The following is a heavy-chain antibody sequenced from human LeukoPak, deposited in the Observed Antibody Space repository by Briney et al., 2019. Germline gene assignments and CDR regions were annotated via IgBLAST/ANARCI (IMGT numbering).Heavy chain of an antibody. CDR1: GGSINSY. D-gene: IGHD3-22*01. Sequence: SETLSLTCTVSGGSINSYWSWIRQPPGKGLEWIGYIYDSGSTNYNPSLKSRVTISVDTSKNQFSLKLSSVTAADTAVYYCACLTTADAFDIWGQGTMVTVSS. J-gene: IGHJ3*02. V-gene: IGHV4-59*01. CDR2: IYDSGST. CDR3: ACLTTADAFDI.